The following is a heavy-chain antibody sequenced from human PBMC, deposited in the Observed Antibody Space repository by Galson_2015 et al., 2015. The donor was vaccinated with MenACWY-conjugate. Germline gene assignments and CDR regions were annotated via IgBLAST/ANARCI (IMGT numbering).Heavy chain of an antibody. J-gene: IGHJ6*02. D-gene: IGHD6-6*01. Sequence: SLRLSCAASGFTFSNYGMSWGRQAPGKGLEWVSGFSDSGGSTYYADSVKGRFTISRDNSKNTLSLQMNSLSAEDTAVYYCAKAVTGSSSGARGMDVWGQGTTVTVFS. V-gene: IGHV3-23*01. CDR2: FSDSGGST. CDR3: AKAVTGSSSGARGMDV. CDR1: GFTFSNYG.